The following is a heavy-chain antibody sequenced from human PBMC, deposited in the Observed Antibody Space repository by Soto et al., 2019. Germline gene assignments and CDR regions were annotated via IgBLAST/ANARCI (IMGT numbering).Heavy chain of an antibody. D-gene: IGHD3-22*01. V-gene: IGHV4-34*02. CDR3: ARARRYYYDSSGLDY. J-gene: IGHJ4*02. CDR1: GGSFSGYY. Sequence: QVQLQQWGAALLKPSETLSLTCAVYGGSFSGYYWSWIRQPPGKGLEWIGEINHSGSTNYNPSLKSRVTISVDTSKNQFSLKLSSVTAADTAVYYCARARRYYYDSSGLDYWGQGTLVTVSS. CDR2: INHSGST.